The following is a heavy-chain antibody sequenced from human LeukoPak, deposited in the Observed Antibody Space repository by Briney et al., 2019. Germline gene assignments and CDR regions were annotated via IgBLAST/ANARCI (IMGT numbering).Heavy chain of an antibody. V-gene: IGHV1-46*01. Sequence: VKVSCNASGYTFTSYYMHWVRQAPGQGLEWMGIINPSGGSTSYAQKFQGRVTMTRDMSTSTVYMELRSLRSDDTAVYYCARGSAWELLRGWGQGTLVTVSS. CDR2: INPSGGST. J-gene: IGHJ4*02. CDR3: ARGSAWELLRG. D-gene: IGHD1-26*01. CDR1: GYTFTSYY.